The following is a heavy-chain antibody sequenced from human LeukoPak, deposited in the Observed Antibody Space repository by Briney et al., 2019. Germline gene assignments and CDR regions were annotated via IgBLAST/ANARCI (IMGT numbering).Heavy chain of an antibody. Sequence: GASVKVSCKASGYTFTSYAMHWVRQAPGQRLEWMGWINAGNGNTKYSQEFQGRVTITRDTSASAVYMELSSLRSEDTAVYYCARGGRMATSAAYYMDVWGKGTTVTVSS. CDR1: GYTFTSYA. J-gene: IGHJ6*03. CDR2: INAGNGNT. CDR3: ARGGRMATSAAYYMDV. V-gene: IGHV1-3*03. D-gene: IGHD5-24*01.